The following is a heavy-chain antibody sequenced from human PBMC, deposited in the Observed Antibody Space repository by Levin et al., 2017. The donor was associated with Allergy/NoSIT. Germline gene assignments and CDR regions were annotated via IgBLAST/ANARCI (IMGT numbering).Heavy chain of an antibody. CDR2: ISYDGSNK. CDR1: GITFSSYG. J-gene: IGHJ3*02. Sequence: GGSLRLSCAASGITFSSYGMHWVRQAPGKGLEWVAVISYDGSNKYYADSVKGRFTISRDNSKNTLYLQMNSLRAEDTAVYYCAKERYSSSWYRIDAFDIWGQGTMVTVSS. V-gene: IGHV3-30*18. D-gene: IGHD6-13*01. CDR3: AKERYSSSWYRIDAFDI.